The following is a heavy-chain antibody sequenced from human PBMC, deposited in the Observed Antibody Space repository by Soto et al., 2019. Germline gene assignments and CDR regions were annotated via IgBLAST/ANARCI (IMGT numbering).Heavy chain of an antibody. J-gene: IGHJ3*02. CDR1: GFTFSTYG. V-gene: IGHV3-33*01. CDR3: ARVLRYFDWDYAFDI. CDR2: IWNDGSTK. Sequence: PVGSLRLSCAASGFTFSTYGMHWVRQAPGKGLEWVAVIWNDGSTKYYADSVKGRFTISRDDSKNTLYLQMNSLRAEDTAVYYCARVLRYFDWDYAFDIWGQGTMVTVS. D-gene: IGHD3-9*01.